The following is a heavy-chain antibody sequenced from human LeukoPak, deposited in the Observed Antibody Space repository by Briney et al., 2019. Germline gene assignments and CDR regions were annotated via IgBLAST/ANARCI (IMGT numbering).Heavy chain of an antibody. CDR1: GGSISSYY. V-gene: IGHV4-59*01. CDR2: IYYSGST. Sequence: PSETLSLTCTVSGGSISSYYWSWIRQPPGKGLEWIGYIYYSGSTNYNPSLKSRVTISVDTSKNQFSLKLSSVTAADTAVYYCAGHEYYDGSGYAFDYWGQGTLVTVSS. CDR3: AGHEYYDGSGYAFDY. D-gene: IGHD3-22*01. J-gene: IGHJ4*02.